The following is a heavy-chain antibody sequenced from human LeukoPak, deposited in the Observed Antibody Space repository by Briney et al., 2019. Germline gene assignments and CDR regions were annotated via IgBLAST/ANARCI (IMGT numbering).Heavy chain of an antibody. Sequence: SETLSLTCTVSGGSISIYFWSWIRQPPGQGLEWIGYIYNSGSTNYNPSLKSRVTISVDTSKDQFSLNLSSVTAADTAIYYCARDRGGGNYHFDYWGHGTLVTVSS. CDR3: ARDRGGGNYHFDY. J-gene: IGHJ4*01. V-gene: IGHV4-59*01. CDR2: IYNSGST. CDR1: GGSISIYF. D-gene: IGHD1-26*01.